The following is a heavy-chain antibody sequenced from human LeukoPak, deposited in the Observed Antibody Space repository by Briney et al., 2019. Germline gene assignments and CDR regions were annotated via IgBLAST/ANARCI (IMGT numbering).Heavy chain of an antibody. Sequence: GGSLRLSCAASGFTFSNYGMNWVRQAPGKGLEWVSGISDSGSSQYYADSVKGRFTISRDNSKNTLFLQMNSLRAEVKAVYLCSKESLRTVPKASFDSW. CDR1: GFTFSNYG. CDR3: SKESLRTVPKASFDS. J-gene: IGHJ5*01. V-gene: IGHV3-23*01. CDR2: ISDSGSSQ. D-gene: IGHD4-11*01.